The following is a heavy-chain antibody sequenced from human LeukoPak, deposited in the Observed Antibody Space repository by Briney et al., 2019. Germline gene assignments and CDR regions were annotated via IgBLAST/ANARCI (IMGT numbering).Heavy chain of an antibody. Sequence: PGRSLRLSCAASGFTFSSYAMHWVRQAPGKGLEWVAVISYDGSNKYYADSVKGRFTISRDNSKNTLYLQMNSLRAEDTAVYYCARGRDGYNPYFDYWGQGTLVTVSS. J-gene: IGHJ4*02. CDR2: ISYDGSNK. V-gene: IGHV3-30*14. D-gene: IGHD5-24*01. CDR1: GFTFSSYA. CDR3: ARGRDGYNPYFDY.